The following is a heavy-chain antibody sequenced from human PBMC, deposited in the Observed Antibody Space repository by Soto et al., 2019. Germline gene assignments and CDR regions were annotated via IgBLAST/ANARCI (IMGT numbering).Heavy chain of an antibody. D-gene: IGHD2-15*01. V-gene: IGHV2-5*02. Sequence: QITLKESGPTLVKPTQTLTLTCTFSGFSLSTSGVGVAWIRQPPGKALEWLALIYWDDDKRYRPSLETRLTVTKDTSKNQVVLSMTNTDSVDTATYYCAYLPCSGGSCSWFSYSGMDVWGQGTTVTVSS. CDR2: IYWDDDK. CDR1: GFSLSTSGVG. J-gene: IGHJ6*02. CDR3: AYLPCSGGSCSWFSYSGMDV.